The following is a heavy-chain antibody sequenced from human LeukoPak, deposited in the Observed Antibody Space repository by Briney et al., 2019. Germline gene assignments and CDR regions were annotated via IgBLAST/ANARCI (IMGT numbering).Heavy chain of an antibody. CDR3: AKDQVQWELQSFDY. CDR2: ISSSGSTI. Sequence: PGGSLRLSCAASGFTFSDYYMSWIRQAPGKGLEWVSYISSSGSTIYYADSVKGRFTISRDNAKNSLYLQMNSLRAEDTAVYYCAKDQVQWELQSFDYWGQGTLVTVSS. J-gene: IGHJ4*02. CDR1: GFTFSDYY. D-gene: IGHD1-26*01. V-gene: IGHV3-11*01.